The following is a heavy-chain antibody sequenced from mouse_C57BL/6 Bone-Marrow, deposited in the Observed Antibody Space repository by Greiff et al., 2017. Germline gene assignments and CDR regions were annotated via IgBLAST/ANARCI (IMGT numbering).Heavy chain of an antibody. CDR3: TRDGVLRQYLPAWFAY. V-gene: IGHV5-9-1*02. CDR2: ISSGGDYI. J-gene: IGHJ3*01. D-gene: IGHD1-1*01. CDR1: GFTFSSYA. Sequence: DVKLVESGEGLVKPGGSLKLSCAASGFTFSSYAMSWVRQTPEKRLEWVAYISSGGDYIYYADTVKGRFTISRDNARNTLYLQMSSLKSEDTAMYYGTRDGVLRQYLPAWFAYWGQGTLVTVSA.